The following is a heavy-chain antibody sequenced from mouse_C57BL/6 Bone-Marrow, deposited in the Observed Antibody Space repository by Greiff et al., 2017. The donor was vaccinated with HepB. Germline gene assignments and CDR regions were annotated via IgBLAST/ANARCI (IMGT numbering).Heavy chain of an antibody. J-gene: IGHJ4*01. CDR1: GYAFTNYL. V-gene: IGHV1-54*01. Sequence: QVHVKQSGAELVRPGTSVKVSCKASGYAFTNYLIEWVKQRPGQGLEWIGVINPGSGGTNYNEKFKGKATLTADKSSSTAYMQLSSLTSEDSAVYFCSRAAAGGYYLYAMDYWGQGTSVTVSS. CDR2: INPGSGGT. D-gene: IGHD2-3*01. CDR3: SRAAAGGYYLYAMDY.